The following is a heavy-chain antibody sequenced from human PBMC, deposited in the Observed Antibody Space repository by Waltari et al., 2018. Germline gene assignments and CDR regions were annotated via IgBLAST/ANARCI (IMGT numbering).Heavy chain of an antibody. CDR3: ARGVTGTYGYFDP. CDR1: GFAISGYW. V-gene: IGHV3-74*01. J-gene: IGHJ5*02. Sequence: EVQLVESGGGLVQPGGSLRLSCAASGFAISGYWMHWVRQTPGKGLVWVSRISSDGTATNYADSVKGRFTISRDNAKNTVYLQMNSLRAEDTGVYFCARGVTGTYGYFDPWGQGTLVTVSS. CDR2: ISSDGTAT. D-gene: IGHD1-26*01.